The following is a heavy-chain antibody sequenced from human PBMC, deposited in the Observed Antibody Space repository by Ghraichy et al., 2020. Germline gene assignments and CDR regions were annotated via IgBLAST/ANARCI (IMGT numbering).Heavy chain of an antibody. V-gene: IGHV3-48*02. J-gene: IGHJ4*02. CDR1: GFTFSTYS. D-gene: IGHD5-12*01. CDR3: TRGGGVDLDY. Sequence: GGSLRLSCAASGFTFSTYSMNWVRQAPGKGLEWVSYISRSSTTMYYADSVKGRFTISRDDAKNSLYLQMNSLRDEDTAMYYCTRGGGVDLDYWGQGTLVTVSS. CDR2: ISRSSTTM.